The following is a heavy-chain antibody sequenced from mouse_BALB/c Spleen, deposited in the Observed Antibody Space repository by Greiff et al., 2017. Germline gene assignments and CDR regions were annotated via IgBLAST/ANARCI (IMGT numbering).Heavy chain of an antibody. CDR2: IWAGGST. J-gene: IGHJ1*01. Sequence: VKLVESGPGLVAPSQSLSITCTVSGFSLTRYGVHWVRQPPGKGLEWLGVIWAGGSTNYNSALMSRLSISKDNSKSQVFLKMNSLQTDDTAMYYCARYYGSSPYWYFDVWGAGTTVTVSS. V-gene: IGHV2-9*02. CDR1: GFSLTRYG. CDR3: ARYYGSSPYWYFDV. D-gene: IGHD1-1*01.